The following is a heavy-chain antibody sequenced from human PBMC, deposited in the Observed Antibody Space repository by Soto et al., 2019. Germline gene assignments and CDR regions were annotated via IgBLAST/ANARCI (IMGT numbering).Heavy chain of an antibody. CDR2: INPNGGVT. Sequence: QVQLVQSGAEVRKPGASVTVSCRSSGDSFNDYYIHWVRQAPGQGFEWMGWINPNGGVTKYAQKIQDWVSVTMDTSIRTVYMQLSRLSSDDTAVYYCARESGGATATLDYYYFYMDVWGTGTTVTVSS. D-gene: IGHD5-12*01. V-gene: IGHV1-2*04. J-gene: IGHJ6*03. CDR3: ARESGGATATLDYYYFYMDV. CDR1: GDSFNDYY.